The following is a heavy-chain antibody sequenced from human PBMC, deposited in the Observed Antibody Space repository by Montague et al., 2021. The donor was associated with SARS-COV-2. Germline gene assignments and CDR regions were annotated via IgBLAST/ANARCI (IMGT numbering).Heavy chain of an antibody. D-gene: IGHD3-10*01. CDR3: AHLVGYGWGSYTDY. Sequence: PALVKPTQTLTLTCTFSGFSLSTSGVGVGWIRQPPGKALEWLALXXWDDDRRYSPSLKSRLTITKDTSKNQVVLTMTNMDPVDTATYYCAHLVGYGWGSYTDYWGQGTLVTVSS. CDR2: XXWDDDR. V-gene: IGHV2-5*02. CDR1: GFSLSTSGVG. J-gene: IGHJ4*02.